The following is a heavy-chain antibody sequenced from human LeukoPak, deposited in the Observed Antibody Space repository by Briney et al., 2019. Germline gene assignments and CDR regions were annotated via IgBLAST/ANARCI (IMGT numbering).Heavy chain of an antibody. Sequence: GGSLRLSCAASGFTFSSYSMNRVRQAPGKGLEWVSYISSSSSTIYYADSVKGRFTISRDNAKNSLYLQMNSLRAEDTAVYYCARVRLWTNGDPDYWGQGTLVTVSS. D-gene: IGHD2-8*01. CDR3: ARVRLWTNGDPDY. V-gene: IGHV3-48*01. CDR1: GFTFSSYS. J-gene: IGHJ4*02. CDR2: ISSSSSTI.